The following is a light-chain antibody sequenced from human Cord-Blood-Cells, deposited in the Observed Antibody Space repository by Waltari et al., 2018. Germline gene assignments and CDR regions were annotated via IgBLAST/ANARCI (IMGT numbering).Light chain of an antibody. J-gene: IGLJ3*02. CDR1: SSDVGSYKL. Sequence: QSALTQPASVSGSPGQSITISCTGTSSDVGSYKLVSWYQQHPGKAPKLIIYEGSKRPSGVFNGFSGSKSGNTASLTISGLQAEDEADYYCCSYAGSSTWVFGGGTKLTVL. V-gene: IGLV2-23*01. CDR2: EGS. CDR3: CSYAGSSTWV.